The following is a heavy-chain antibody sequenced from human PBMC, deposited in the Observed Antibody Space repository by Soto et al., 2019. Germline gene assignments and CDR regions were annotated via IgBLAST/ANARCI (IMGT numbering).Heavy chain of an antibody. CDR1: GYTFTSYD. D-gene: IGHD2-21*02. Sequence: ASVKVSCKASGYTFTSYDINWVRQATGQGLEWMGWMNPNSGNTGYAQKFQGRVTMTRNTSISTTNMELSSLRSEDTAIYYSGSTYYTPSLKSRVTISVDTSKNKFSLELSSVTAADTAVYYFARGVGEYSGYDSFPRGSGYNWFDPWGQGTLVTVSS. CDR2: MNPNSGNT. CDR3: GSTYYTPSLKSRVTISVDTSKNKFSLELSSVTAADTAVYYFARGVGEYSGYDSFPRGSGYNWFDP. V-gene: IGHV1-8*01. J-gene: IGHJ5*02.